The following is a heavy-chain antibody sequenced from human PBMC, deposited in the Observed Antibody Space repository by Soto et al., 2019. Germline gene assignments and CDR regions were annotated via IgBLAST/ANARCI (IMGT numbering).Heavy chain of an antibody. D-gene: IGHD3-16*01. CDR3: AREGAASHSYYYGTDV. J-gene: IGHJ6*02. CDR1: GGSISSGDSW. CDR2: INHSGST. Sequence: SETLSLTCTVSGGSISSGDSWWSWIRQSPGKGLEWIGYINHSGSTYYNPSLESRVTISVDTSKNQFSLKLNSVTAADTAVYYCAREGAASHSYYYGTDVWGQGTTVTVSS. V-gene: IGHV4-30-4*08.